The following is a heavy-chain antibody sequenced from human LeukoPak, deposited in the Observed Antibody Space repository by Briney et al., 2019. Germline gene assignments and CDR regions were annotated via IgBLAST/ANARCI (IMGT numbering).Heavy chain of an antibody. CDR1: GGSISPYY. J-gene: IGHJ4*02. CDR3: ARVTLGFGAGFDY. D-gene: IGHD3-10*01. CDR2: TYHSGST. V-gene: IGHV4-59*01. Sequence: MTSETLSLTCTVSGGSISPYYWSWIRQPPGKGLECIGYTYHSGSTNYNPSLKSRLTISLDTSKNQFSLKLSSVTAADTAVYYCARVTLGFGAGFDYWGQGTLVTVSS.